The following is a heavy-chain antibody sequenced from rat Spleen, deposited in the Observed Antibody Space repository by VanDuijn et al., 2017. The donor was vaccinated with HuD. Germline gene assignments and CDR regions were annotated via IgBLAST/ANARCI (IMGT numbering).Heavy chain of an antibody. J-gene: IGHJ2*01. CDR1: GFIFSDHY. Sequence: EVQLVESDGDLVRPGRSLKLSCAASGFIFSDHYVAWVRQAPTKGMEWVATLSYDATAPYYRDSVKGRFTISRDNAKTTLYLQMDSLRSEDTATYYCARHWNDDYFDYWGQGVMVTVSS. CDR3: ARHWNDDYFDY. V-gene: IGHV5-29*01. CDR2: LSYDATAP.